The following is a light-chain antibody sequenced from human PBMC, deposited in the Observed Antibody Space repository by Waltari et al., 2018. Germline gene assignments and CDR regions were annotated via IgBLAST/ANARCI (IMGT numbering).Light chain of an antibody. V-gene: IGKV2-30*02. CDR2: KVS. CDR3: VQATPWPVT. J-gene: IGKJ4*01. CDR1: LVHICENTS. Sequence: LVHICENTSWDWFQQRPGQSPMLLIYKVSNREVGVPYRFSASGSGIDFTLKISRVEAEDVWVYYCVQATPWPVTFGGGTKVEIK.